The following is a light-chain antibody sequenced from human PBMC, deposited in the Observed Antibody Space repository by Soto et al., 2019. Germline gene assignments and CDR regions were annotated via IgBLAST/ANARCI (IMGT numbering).Light chain of an antibody. CDR1: QSVSNY. J-gene: IGKJ1*01. Sequence: TQSPGTLSLSSGERATPSCRASQSVSNYLAWYQRKPGQAPRLLIYGASSRATGIPDRFSGSGSGTDFTLTISRLEPEDFAVYYCQQYGGSPQTFGQGTKVEIK. CDR2: GAS. CDR3: QQYGGSPQT. V-gene: IGKV3-20*01.